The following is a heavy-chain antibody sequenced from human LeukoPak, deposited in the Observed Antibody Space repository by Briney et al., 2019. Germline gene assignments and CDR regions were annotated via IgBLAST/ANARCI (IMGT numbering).Heavy chain of an antibody. CDR3: GHRRAYSSGYNY. CDR1: GGSISTYYW. J-gene: IGHJ4*02. V-gene: IGHV2-5*08. D-gene: IGHD6-19*01. CDR2: IYWDDDK. Sequence: TLSLTCTVSGGSISTYYWSWIRQPPGKALEWLALIYWDDDKRYSPSLKSRLTITKDTSKNQVVLTMTNMDPVDTATYYCGHRRAYSSGYNYWGQGTLVTVSS.